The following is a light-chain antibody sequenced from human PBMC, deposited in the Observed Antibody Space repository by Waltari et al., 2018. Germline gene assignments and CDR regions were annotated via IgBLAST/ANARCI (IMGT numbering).Light chain of an antibody. CDR2: EVN. CDR3: SSYAGSNTLV. Sequence: QSALTQPPSASGSPGQSVTISCSGTNIDIGTSNYVSLFQQHPGRAPKLLIYEVNKRPSGVPDRFSGSKSDNRASLTVSGLQADDEAVYHCSSYAGSNTLVFGGGTRLTVL. V-gene: IGLV2-8*01. CDR1: NIDIGTSNY. J-gene: IGLJ2*01.